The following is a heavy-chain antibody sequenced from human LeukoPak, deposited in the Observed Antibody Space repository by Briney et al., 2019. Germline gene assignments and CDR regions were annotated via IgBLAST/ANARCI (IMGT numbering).Heavy chain of an antibody. V-gene: IGHV1-2*02. CDR2: INPNSGGT. D-gene: IGHD1-1*01. CDR1: GYTFTVYY. CDR3: ARGGTGEGPDY. Sequence: ASVTVSFKGSGYTFTVYYMHWVRQAPGQGLEWMGWINPNSGGTNYAQKFQGRVTMTRDTSISTAYMELSRLRSDDTAVYYCARGGTGEGPDYWGQGTLVTVSS. J-gene: IGHJ4*02.